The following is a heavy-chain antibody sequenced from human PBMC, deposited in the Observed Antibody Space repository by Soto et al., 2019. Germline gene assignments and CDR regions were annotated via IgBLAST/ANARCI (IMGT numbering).Heavy chain of an antibody. CDR3: AREIVTAGGNNYFDP. V-gene: IGHV4-4*02. CDR1: GGTVASSHW. CDR2: VYHTGDT. J-gene: IGHJ5*02. Sequence: QVQLQESGPRLVKPSGSLSLTCGVSGGTVASSHWWSWVRQSPGGGLEWIGNVYHTGDTNFNPSLQSRVTISVDKSNNQVSLGLNSQAAAHTAVYFCAREIVTAGGNNYFDPWGPGTLVTVSS. D-gene: IGHD2-21*02.